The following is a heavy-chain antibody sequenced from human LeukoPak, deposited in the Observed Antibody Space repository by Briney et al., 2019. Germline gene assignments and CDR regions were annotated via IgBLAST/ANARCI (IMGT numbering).Heavy chain of an antibody. J-gene: IGHJ4*02. D-gene: IGHD1-26*01. CDR2: ISGSGGGT. CDR3: VKDLGRYRNNCFDY. Sequence: PGGSLRLSCAASGFTFSSYAMSWVRQAPEKGLEWVSTISGSGGGTYYAASVKGRFTISRDDSKNTLYLQMNSLRAEDTAVYYCVKDLGRYRNNCFDYWGQGTLVTVSS. CDR1: GFTFSSYA. V-gene: IGHV3-23*01.